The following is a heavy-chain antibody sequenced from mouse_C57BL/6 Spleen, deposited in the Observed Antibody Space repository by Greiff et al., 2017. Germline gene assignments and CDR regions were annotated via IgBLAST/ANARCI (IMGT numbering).Heavy chain of an antibody. CDR1: GFTFSDYG. Sequence: EVMLVESGGGLVKPGGSLKLSCAASGFTFSDYGMHWVRQAPEKGLEWVAYISSGSSTIYYADTVKGRFTISRDNAKNTLFLQMTSLRSEDTAMYYCARETAQAWFACWGQGTLVTVSA. D-gene: IGHD3-2*02. V-gene: IGHV5-17*01. J-gene: IGHJ3*01. CDR2: ISSGSSTI. CDR3: ARETAQAWFAC.